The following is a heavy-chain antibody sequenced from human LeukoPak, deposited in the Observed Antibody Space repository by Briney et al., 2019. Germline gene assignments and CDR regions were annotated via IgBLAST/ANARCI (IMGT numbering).Heavy chain of an antibody. Sequence: SETLSLTCAVYGGSFGGYYWSWIRQPPGKGLEWIGEINHSGSTNYNPSLKSRVTISVDTSKNQFSLKLSSVTAADTAVYYCAREANSNDYYMDVWGKGTTVTVSS. V-gene: IGHV4-34*01. CDR3: AREANSNDYYMDV. J-gene: IGHJ6*03. CDR2: INHSGST. CDR1: GGSFGGYY. D-gene: IGHD2-8*01.